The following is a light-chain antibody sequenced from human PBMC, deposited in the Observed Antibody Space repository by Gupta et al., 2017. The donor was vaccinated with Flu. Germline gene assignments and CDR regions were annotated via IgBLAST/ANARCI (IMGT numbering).Light chain of an antibody. CDR2: KAS. CDR3: QQYNSYSWT. CDR1: QSISSW. V-gene: IGKV1-5*03. Sequence: DIQMTQSPSTLSASVGDRVTITCRASQSISSWLAWYQQKPGKDPKLLSYKASSLESGVPSRFSGSGSGTEFTLTISSLQPDDFATYYCQQYNSYSWTFGQGTKVEIK. J-gene: IGKJ1*01.